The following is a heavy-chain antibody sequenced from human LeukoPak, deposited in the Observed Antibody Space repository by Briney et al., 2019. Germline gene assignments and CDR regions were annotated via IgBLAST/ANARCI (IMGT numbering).Heavy chain of an antibody. CDR1: GYTFTSYD. J-gene: IGHJ5*02. CDR2: MNPNSGNT. V-gene: IGHV1-8*01. CDR3: ARGRVRGVITYNWFDP. D-gene: IGHD3-10*01. Sequence: GASVKVSCKASGYTFTSYDINWVRQATGQGLEWMGWMNPNSGNTGYAQKIQGRVTMTRNTSISTAYMELSSLRSEDTAVYYCARGRVRGVITYNWFDPWGQGTLVTVSS.